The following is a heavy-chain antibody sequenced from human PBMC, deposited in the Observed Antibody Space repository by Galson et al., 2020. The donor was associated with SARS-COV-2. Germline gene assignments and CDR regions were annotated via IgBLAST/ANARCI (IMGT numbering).Heavy chain of an antibody. Sequence: GGSLRLSCAASGFTFSSYWMHWVRQAPGKGLEWVSRIYSEGSSTSYADSVKGRFTISGDNAKNTLYLQMNSLRAEDTAVYYCARGGMGNDYFDYWGQGTLVTVSS. CDR3: ARGGMGNDYFDY. J-gene: IGHJ4*02. CDR2: IYSEGSST. CDR1: GFTFSSYW. D-gene: IGHD7-27*01. V-gene: IGHV3-74*01.